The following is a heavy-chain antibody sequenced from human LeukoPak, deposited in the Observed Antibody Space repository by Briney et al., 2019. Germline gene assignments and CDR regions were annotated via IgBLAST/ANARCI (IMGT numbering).Heavy chain of an antibody. CDR3: AGDLITMVRGVLNL. Sequence: ASVKVSCKVSGYSFTNYAISWVRQAPGQGLEWMGWISAYNGNTNYAQKLQGRVTMTTDTSTSTAYMELRSLRSDDTAVYYCAGDLITMVRGVLNLWGQGTLVTVSS. J-gene: IGHJ4*02. D-gene: IGHD3-10*01. V-gene: IGHV1-18*01. CDR1: GYSFTNYA. CDR2: ISAYNGNT.